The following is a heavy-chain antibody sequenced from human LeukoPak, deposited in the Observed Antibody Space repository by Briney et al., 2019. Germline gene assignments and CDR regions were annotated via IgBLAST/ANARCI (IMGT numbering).Heavy chain of an antibody. D-gene: IGHD3-10*01. CDR3: ARVVGGSGSWAFDY. J-gene: IGHJ4*02. CDR1: GGSISSSSYY. CDR2: IYYSGST. V-gene: IGHV4-39*01. Sequence: SETLSLTCTVSGGSISSSSYYWGWIRQPPGKGLEWIGSIYYSGSTYYNPSLKSRVTISVDTSKNQFSLKLSSVTAADTAVYYCARVVGGSGSWAFDYWGQGTLVTVSS.